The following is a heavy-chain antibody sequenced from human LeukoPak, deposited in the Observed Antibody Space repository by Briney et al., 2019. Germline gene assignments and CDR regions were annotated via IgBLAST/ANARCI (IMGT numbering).Heavy chain of an antibody. CDR3: ARVGSSGSYSDY. J-gene: IGHJ4*02. CDR1: GGSISSSSYY. V-gene: IGHV4-39*07. D-gene: IGHD1-26*01. Sequence: SETLSLTCTVSGGSISSSSYYWGWIRQPPGKGLEWIGSIYYSGSTYYNPSLKSRVTISVDTSKNQFSLNLSSVTAADTAVYYCARVGSSGSYSDYWGQGTLVTVSS. CDR2: IYYSGST.